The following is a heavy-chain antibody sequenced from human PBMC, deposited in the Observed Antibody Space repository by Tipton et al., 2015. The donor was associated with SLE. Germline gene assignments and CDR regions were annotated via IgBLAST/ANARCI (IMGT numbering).Heavy chain of an antibody. J-gene: IGHJ6*02. V-gene: IGHV4-59*08. CDR1: GGSISSYY. Sequence: TLSLTCTVSGGSISSYYWSWIRQPPGKGLEWIGYIYYSGSTNYNPSLKSRVTISVDTSKNQFSLKLSSVTAADTAVYYCASIPYYYSYGMDVWGQGTTVTVSS. CDR2: IYYSGST. D-gene: IGHD2-2*02. CDR3: ASIPYYYSYGMDV.